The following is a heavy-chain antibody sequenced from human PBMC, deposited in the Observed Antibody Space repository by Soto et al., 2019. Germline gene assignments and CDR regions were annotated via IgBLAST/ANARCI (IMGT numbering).Heavy chain of an antibody. D-gene: IGHD3-22*01. Sequence: SVKVSCKASGGTFSSYAISWVRQAPGQGLEWVGGIIPIFGTANYAQKFQGRVTITADESTSTAYMELSSLRSEDTAVYYCARDGRRDSIESGYYGMDVWGQGTTVTVSS. J-gene: IGHJ6*02. CDR1: GGTFSSYA. CDR2: IIPIFGTA. V-gene: IGHV1-69*13. CDR3: ARDGRRDSIESGYYGMDV.